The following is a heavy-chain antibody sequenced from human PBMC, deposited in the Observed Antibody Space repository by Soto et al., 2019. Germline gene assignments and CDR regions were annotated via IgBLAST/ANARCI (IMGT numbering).Heavy chain of an antibody. CDR3: ARARVEVPAHPRLDAFDL. J-gene: IGHJ3*01. CDR2: LYRGGST. CDR1: GFTVSSTF. V-gene: IGHV3-53*01. Sequence: EVQLVESGGGLIQPGGSLRLSCAASGFTVSSTFMMWVRQAPGKGLEWVSSLYRGGSTYYADAVEGRFIVSRDSPENTLYLQMNSLRGDATAVYYCARARVEVPAHPRLDAFDLWGPGTVVAVSS.